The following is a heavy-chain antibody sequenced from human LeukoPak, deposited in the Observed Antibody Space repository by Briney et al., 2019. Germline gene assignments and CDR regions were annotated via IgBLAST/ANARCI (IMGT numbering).Heavy chain of an antibody. J-gene: IGHJ3*02. CDR1: GDSISSYY. CDR3: ARVRRKAVTTSAFDI. V-gene: IGHV4-59*12. Sequence: PSETLSLTCTVSGDSISSYYWSWIRQPPGKGLEWIGYIFYSGSTNYNPSLKSRVTISVDTSKNQFSLKLSSVTAADTAVYYCARVRRKAVTTSAFDIWGQGTMVTVSS. CDR2: IFYSGST. D-gene: IGHD4-17*01.